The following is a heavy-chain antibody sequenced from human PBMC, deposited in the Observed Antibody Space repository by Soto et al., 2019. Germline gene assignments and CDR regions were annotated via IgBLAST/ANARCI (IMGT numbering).Heavy chain of an antibody. Sequence: EVQLVESGGGLVQPGGSLRLSCAGSGFTFSNYWMHWVRQAPGKGLEWVSRIDHDGPTDYADSVRGRFTISRDNAENTLYLQMNGLRPEDTAVYYCVRDSHVDYWGQGTLVTVSS. CDR2: IDHDGPT. CDR3: VRDSHVDY. CDR1: GFTFSNYW. J-gene: IGHJ4*02. V-gene: IGHV3-74*01.